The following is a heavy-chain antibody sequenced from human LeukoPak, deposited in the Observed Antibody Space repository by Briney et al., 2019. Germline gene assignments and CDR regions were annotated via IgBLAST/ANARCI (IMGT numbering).Heavy chain of an antibody. V-gene: IGHV4-4*07. CDR1: GGSISSYY. Sequence: PSQTLSLTCTVSGGSISSYYWSWIRQPAGKGLEWIGRIYTSGSTNYNPSLKSRVTMSVDTSKNQFSLKLSSVTAADTAVYYCARDCGTYYDILTGYYKFHWFDPWGQGTLVTVSS. CDR2: IYTSGST. J-gene: IGHJ5*02. CDR3: ARDCGTYYDILTGYYKFHWFDP. D-gene: IGHD3-9*01.